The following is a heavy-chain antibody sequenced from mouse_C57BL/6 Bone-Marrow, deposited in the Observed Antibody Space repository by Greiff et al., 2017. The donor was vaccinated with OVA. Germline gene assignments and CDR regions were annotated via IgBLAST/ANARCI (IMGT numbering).Heavy chain of an antibody. Sequence: EVMLVESGGGLVQPGGSLKLSCAASGFTFSDYYMYWVRQTPEKRLEWVAYISNGGGSTYYPDTVKGRFTISRDNAKNTLYLQMSRLKSEDTAMYYCARHFGDGYAWCAYWGQGTLVTVSA. J-gene: IGHJ3*01. D-gene: IGHD2-3*01. CDR3: ARHFGDGYAWCAY. V-gene: IGHV5-12*01. CDR1: GFTFSDYY. CDR2: ISNGGGST.